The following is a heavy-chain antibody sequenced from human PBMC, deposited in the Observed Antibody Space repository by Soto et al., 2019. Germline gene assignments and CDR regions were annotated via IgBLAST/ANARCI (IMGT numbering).Heavy chain of an antibody. Sequence: QVQLQQWGAGLLKPSETLSLTCAVYGGSFSGYYWSWIRQPPGKGLEWIGEINHSGSTNYNPSLKSRGTRSVETPKTQSSLKLSSVPAADTAVYYCARGRLGYCSGGSCYRFVYWGQGTLVTVSS. J-gene: IGHJ4*02. CDR2: INHSGST. V-gene: IGHV4-34*01. CDR3: ARGRLGYCSGGSCYRFVY. D-gene: IGHD2-15*01. CDR1: GGSFSGYY.